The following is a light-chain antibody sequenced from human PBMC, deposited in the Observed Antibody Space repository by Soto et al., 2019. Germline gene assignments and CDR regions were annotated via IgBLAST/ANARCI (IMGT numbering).Light chain of an antibody. V-gene: IGLV1-40*01. CDR2: DNN. Sequence: QPVLTQPPSVSGAPGQRVTIDCTGTRNNIGAGYDVHWYQQLPGTAPKLLIYDNNNRPSGVPDRFSGSKSGTSASLAITGLQGADEADYYCQSYDTGLVVFGGGTKLTVL. CDR3: QSYDTGLVV. J-gene: IGLJ2*01. CDR1: RNNIGAGYD.